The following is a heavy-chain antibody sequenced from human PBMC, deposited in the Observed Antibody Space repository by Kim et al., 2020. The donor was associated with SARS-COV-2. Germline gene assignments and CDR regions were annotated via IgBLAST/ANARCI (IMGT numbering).Heavy chain of an antibody. CDR1: GPGFSSHG. Sequence: GGSLRLSCAASGPGFSSHGMNWVRQAPGKGLEWVAVIWGNGSQKYYADSVKGRFTVSRDNSKNTAYLQLNSLRDEDTAVYYCARYYGDWRTFDIWGQGPMLSVLS. CDR3: ARYYGDWRTFDI. CDR2: IWGNGSQK. V-gene: IGHV3-33*01. D-gene: IGHD3-16*01. J-gene: IGHJ3*02.